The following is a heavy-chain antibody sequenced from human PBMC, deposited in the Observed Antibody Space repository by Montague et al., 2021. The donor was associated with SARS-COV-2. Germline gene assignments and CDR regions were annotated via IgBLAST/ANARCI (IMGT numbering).Heavy chain of an antibody. V-gene: IGHV4-61*01. CDR2: VYHTGST. Sequence: SETLSLTCSVSGVSISSGCYYWSWVRQPPGKGLEWIGYVYHTGSTNYNPSLKSRVTLSIDASKNQFSLNLTSVTAADTAVYYCVRERYYFDDSGTKWGQGTLTTV. D-gene: IGHD3-22*01. CDR1: GVSISSGCYY. CDR3: VRERYYFDDSGTK. J-gene: IGHJ4*02.